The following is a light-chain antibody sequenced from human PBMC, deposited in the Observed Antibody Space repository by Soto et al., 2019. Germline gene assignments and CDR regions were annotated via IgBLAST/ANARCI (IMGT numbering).Light chain of an antibody. J-gene: IGLJ3*02. V-gene: IGLV2-14*01. Sequence: QSVLTQPASVSGSPGQSITFSCTGTSSDIGNYKYVSWYQQHPGRAPKLLIYEVSNRPSGVSNRFSGSKSGNTASLTISGLQAEDEGDYYCSSYTSHSTWVFGGGTKLTVL. CDR1: SSDIGNYKY. CDR3: SSYTSHSTWV. CDR2: EVS.